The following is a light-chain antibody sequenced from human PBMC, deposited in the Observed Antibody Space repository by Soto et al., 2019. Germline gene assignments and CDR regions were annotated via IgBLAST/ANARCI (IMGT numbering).Light chain of an antibody. CDR3: QQYAASPWT. V-gene: IGKV3-11*01. CDR1: QSVSKY. CDR2: DAS. Sequence: EIVLTQSPATLSLSPGERATLSCRASQSVSKYLAWYQQKPGQAPRLLIYDASNRATGIPSRFSGSGSGTNFTLTISRLQPEDFAVYYCQQYAASPWTFGQGTRVEFK. J-gene: IGKJ1*01.